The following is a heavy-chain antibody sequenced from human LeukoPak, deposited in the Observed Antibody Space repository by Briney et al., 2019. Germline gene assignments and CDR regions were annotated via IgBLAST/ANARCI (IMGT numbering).Heavy chain of an antibody. Sequence: SETLSLTCTVSGGSISSYYWSWIRQPPGKGLEWIGYIYYSGSTNYNPSLKSRVTISVDTSKNQFSLKLSSVTAADTAVYYCARQLAARLGFDYWGQGTLVTVSS. CDR3: ARQLAARLGFDY. J-gene: IGHJ4*02. D-gene: IGHD6-6*01. V-gene: IGHV4-59*08. CDR1: GGSISSYY. CDR2: IYYSGST.